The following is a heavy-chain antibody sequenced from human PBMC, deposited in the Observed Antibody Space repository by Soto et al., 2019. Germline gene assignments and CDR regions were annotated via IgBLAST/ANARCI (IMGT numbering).Heavy chain of an antibody. CDR2: INSDGSST. D-gene: IGHD3-3*02. CDR3: ARVPHFWSGYYYFDY. Sequence: GGSLRLSCAASGFTFSSYWMHWVRQAPGKGLVWVSRINSDGSSTSYADSVKGRFTISRDNAKNTLYLQMNSLRAEDTAVYYCARVPHFWSGYYYFDYWGQGTLVTVSS. V-gene: IGHV3-74*01. J-gene: IGHJ4*02. CDR1: GFTFSSYW.